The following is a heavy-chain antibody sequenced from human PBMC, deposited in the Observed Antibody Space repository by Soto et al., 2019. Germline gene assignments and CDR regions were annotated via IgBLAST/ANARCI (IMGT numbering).Heavy chain of an antibody. D-gene: IGHD6-19*01. V-gene: IGHV3-23*01. CDR2: ISGSGGST. J-gene: IGHJ4*02. Sequence: PGGSLRLSCAASGFTFSSYAMSWVRQAPGKGLEWVSAISGSGGSTYYADSVKGRFTISRDNSKNTLYLQMNSLRAEDTAVYYCARTSSSGWYYFDYWGQGTLVTSPQ. CDR1: GFTFSSYA. CDR3: ARTSSSGWYYFDY.